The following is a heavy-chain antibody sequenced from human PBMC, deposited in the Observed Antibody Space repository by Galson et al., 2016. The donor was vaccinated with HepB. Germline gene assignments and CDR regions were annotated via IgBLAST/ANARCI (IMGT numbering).Heavy chain of an antibody. CDR3: ARPSYRECSGTRCVNFRYYYYYMDV. CDR1: GFTVSSYY. V-gene: IGHV3-53*01. D-gene: IGHD2-2*01. Sequence: SLRLACAASGFTVSSYYMSWVRQAPGKGLEWVSVIFYGGTTYYADSVEGRFTISRDDSMTTLYLQMNSLTAEDTAVYFCARPSYRECSGTRCVNFRYYYYYMDVWGKGTTVTVSS. CDR2: IFYGGTT. J-gene: IGHJ6*03.